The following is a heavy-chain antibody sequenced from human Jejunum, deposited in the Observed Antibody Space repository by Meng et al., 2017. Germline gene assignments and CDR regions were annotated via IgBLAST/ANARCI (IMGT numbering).Heavy chain of an antibody. CDR3: AKLTSL. J-gene: IGHJ4*02. Sequence: VQLVESGGGLVQPGGSLRLSCEASEFTFSSYAMNWVRQAPGKGLEWVSVITGSGGYTHYADSMKGRFTISRDNSKNTLYLQMNSLRAEDTAVYYCAKLTSLWGQGTLVTVSS. V-gene: IGHV3-23*04. D-gene: IGHD3-16*01. CDR2: ITGSGGYT. CDR1: EFTFSSYA.